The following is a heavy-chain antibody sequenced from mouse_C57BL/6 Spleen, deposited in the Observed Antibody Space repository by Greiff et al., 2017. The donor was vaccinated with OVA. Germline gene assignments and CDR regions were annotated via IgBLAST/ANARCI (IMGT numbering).Heavy chain of an antibody. V-gene: IGHV2-2*01. D-gene: IGHD1-1*01. J-gene: IGHJ4*01. Sequence: VQGVESGPGLVQPSQSLSITCTVSGFSLTSYGVHWVRQSPGKGLEWLGVIWSGGSTDYNAAFISRLSISKDNSKSQVFFKMNSLQADDTAIYYCARKPYYYGSSYYAMDYWGQGTSVTVSS. CDR1: GFSLTSYG. CDR3: ARKPYYYGSSYYAMDY. CDR2: IWSGGST.